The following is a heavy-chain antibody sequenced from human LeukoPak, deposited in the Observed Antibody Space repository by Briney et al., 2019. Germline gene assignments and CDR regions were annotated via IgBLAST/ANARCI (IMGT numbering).Heavy chain of an antibody. V-gene: IGHV3-30*04. CDR1: GFTFSSYA. CDR3: ARVAQGTWDY. CDR2: ISYDGSNK. D-gene: IGHD3-10*01. Sequence: GGSLRLSCAASGFTFSSYAMPWVRQAPGKGLEWVAVISYDGSNKYYADSVKGRFTISRDNSKNTLYLQMNSLRAEDTAVYYCARVAQGTWDYWGQGTLVTVSS. J-gene: IGHJ4*02.